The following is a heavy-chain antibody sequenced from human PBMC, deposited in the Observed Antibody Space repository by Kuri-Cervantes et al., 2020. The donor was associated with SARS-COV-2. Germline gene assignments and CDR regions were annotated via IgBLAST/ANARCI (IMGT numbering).Heavy chain of an antibody. V-gene: IGHV4-4*07. D-gene: IGHD3-22*01. CDR2: IYTSGST. CDR3: ARADVYYYDSRGLGAFDI. CDR1: GGSISSYY. J-gene: IGHJ3*02. Sequence: GSLRLSCTVSGGSISSYYWSWIRQPAGKGLEWIGRIYTSGSTNYNPSLKSRVTMSVDTSKNQFSLKLSSVTAADTAVYYCARADVYYYDSRGLGAFDIWGQGTMVTVSS.